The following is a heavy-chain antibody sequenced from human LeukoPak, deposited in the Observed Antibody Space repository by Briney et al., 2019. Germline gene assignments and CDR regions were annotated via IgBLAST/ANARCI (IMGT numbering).Heavy chain of an antibody. CDR1: GYTFTSYG. J-gene: IGHJ4*02. CDR2: ISAYNGNT. CDR3: ARDGYYDFWSDYILGALDY. D-gene: IGHD3-3*01. V-gene: IGHV1-18*01. Sequence: GASVKVSCKASGYTFTSYGISWVRQAPGQGLEWMGWISAYNGNTNYAQKLQGRVTMTTDTSTSTAYMELRSLRSDDTAVYYCARDGYYDFWSDYILGALDYWGQGTLVTVSS.